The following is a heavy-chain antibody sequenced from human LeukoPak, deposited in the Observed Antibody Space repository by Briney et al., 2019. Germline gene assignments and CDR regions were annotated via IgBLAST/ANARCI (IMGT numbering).Heavy chain of an antibody. J-gene: IGHJ4*02. V-gene: IGHV1-2*02. Sequence: GASVKVSCKASGYTFTGYYMHWVRQAPGQGLEWMGWIYRNSGGTNYAQKFQGRVTMTRDTSISTDYMELSRLRSADTAVYYCARSPHILTGENFDYWGQGTLVTVSS. CDR3: ARSPHILTGENFDY. CDR1: GYTFTGYY. D-gene: IGHD3-9*01. CDR2: IYRNSGGT.